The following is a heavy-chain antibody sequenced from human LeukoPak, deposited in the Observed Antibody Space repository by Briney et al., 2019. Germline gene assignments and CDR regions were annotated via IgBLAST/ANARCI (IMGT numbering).Heavy chain of an antibody. CDR1: GFTFSSYA. J-gene: IGHJ5*02. D-gene: IGHD5-18*01. CDR2: ISGSGGST. CDR3: AKDPRAAMVTGWFDP. V-gene: IGHV3-23*01. Sequence: PGGSLRLSCAASGFTFSSYAMSWVRQAPGKGLEWASAISGSGGSTYYADSVKGRFTISRDNSKNTLYLQMNSLRAEDTAVYYCAKDPRAAMVTGWFDPWGQGTLVTVSS.